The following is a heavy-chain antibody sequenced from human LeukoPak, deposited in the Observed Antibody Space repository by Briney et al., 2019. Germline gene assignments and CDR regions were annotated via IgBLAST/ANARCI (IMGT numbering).Heavy chain of an antibody. J-gene: IGHJ6*04. Sequence: SETLSLTCAVSGGSISSGGYSWSWIRQPPGKGLEWIGYIYHSGSTYYNPSLKSRVTISVDRSKNQFSLKLSSVTAADTAVYYCARDSGYCSGGSCNYYYGMDVWGKGTTVTVSS. CDR3: ARDSGYCSGGSCNYYYGMDV. CDR2: IYHSGST. V-gene: IGHV4-30-2*01. CDR1: GGSISSGGYS. D-gene: IGHD2-15*01.